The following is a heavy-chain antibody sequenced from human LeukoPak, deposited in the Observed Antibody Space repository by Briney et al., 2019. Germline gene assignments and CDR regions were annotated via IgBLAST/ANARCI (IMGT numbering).Heavy chain of an antibody. J-gene: IGHJ6*03. CDR3: ARAVYRAATYYYYYYMDV. Sequence: PSETLSLTCTVSGGSISSYYWSWIRQPPGKGLEWIGYIYYSGSTNYNPSLKSRVTISVDTSKNQFSLKLSSVTAADTAVYYCARAVYRAATYYYYYYMDVWGKGTTVTVSS. V-gene: IGHV4-59*08. D-gene: IGHD2-15*01. CDR2: IYYSGST. CDR1: GGSISSYY.